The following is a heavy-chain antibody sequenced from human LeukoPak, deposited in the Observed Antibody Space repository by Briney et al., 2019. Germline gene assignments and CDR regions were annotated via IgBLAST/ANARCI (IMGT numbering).Heavy chain of an antibody. Sequence: APETLSLTCAVSGYSIGSGYYWGWIRQPPGKGLECIGTLYHSGSTYYNPSLKSRVTISADTSKNQFTLNLSSVTAADTAVYNCARGRGTAAAGHFDYWGQGTLVTVSS. D-gene: IGHD6-13*01. CDR1: GYSIGSGYY. CDR3: ARGRGTAAAGHFDY. V-gene: IGHV4-38-2*01. J-gene: IGHJ4*02. CDR2: LYHSGST.